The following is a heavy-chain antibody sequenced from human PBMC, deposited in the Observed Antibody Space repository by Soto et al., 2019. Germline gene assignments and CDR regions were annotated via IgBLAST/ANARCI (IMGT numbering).Heavy chain of an antibody. CDR1: GGSISSSHW. CDR2: IYHSGST. Sequence: QVHLQESGPGLVNPSGTLTLTCAVSGGSISSSHWWGWVRQAPGKGLEWIGEIYHSGSTNYNPSLKSRITMSVDKSKNQFSVKLSSVTAADTAVYYCVRDADETAIVPAPWLVWGRGTMVTVSS. D-gene: IGHD2-21*02. CDR3: VRDADETAIVPAPWLV. V-gene: IGHV4-4*02. J-gene: IGHJ6*02.